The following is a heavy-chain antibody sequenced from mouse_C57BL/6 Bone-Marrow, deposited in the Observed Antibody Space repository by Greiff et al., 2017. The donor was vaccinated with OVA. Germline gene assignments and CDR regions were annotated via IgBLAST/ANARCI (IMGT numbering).Heavy chain of an antibody. CDR3: ASDGYYGYFDV. CDR2: ISYDGSN. CDR1: GYSITSGYY. J-gene: IGHJ1*03. D-gene: IGHD2-2*01. Sequence: EVQLVESGPGLVKPSQSLSLTCSVTGYSITSGYYWNWIRQFPGNKLEWMGYISYDGSNNYNPSLKNRISITRDTSKNQFFLKLNSVTTEDTATYYCASDGYYGYFDVWGTGTTVTVSS. V-gene: IGHV3-6*01.